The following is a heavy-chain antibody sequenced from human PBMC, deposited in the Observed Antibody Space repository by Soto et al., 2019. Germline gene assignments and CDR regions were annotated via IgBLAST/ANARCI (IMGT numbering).Heavy chain of an antibody. CDR1: GFTFSSYA. CDR3: AKGVLGYCTSTSCHAYWFDP. V-gene: IGHV3-23*01. D-gene: IGHD2-2*01. CDR2: ISGSGDST. Sequence: EVQLLESGGGLVQPGGSLRLSCAASGFTFSSYAMSWVRQAPGKGLEWVSAISGSGDSTYYADSVKGRFTISRDNSKTTLYLQMNSLRAEDTAVYYCAKGVLGYCTSTSCHAYWFDPWGQGTLVTVSS. J-gene: IGHJ5*02.